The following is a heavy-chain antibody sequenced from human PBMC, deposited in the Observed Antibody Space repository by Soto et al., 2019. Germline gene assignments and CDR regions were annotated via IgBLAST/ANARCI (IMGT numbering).Heavy chain of an antibody. V-gene: IGHV3-23*01. CDR1: GFTFSSYA. D-gene: IGHD6-19*01. J-gene: IGHJ4*02. CDR2: ISGSGGST. Sequence: EVQLLESGGGLVQPGGSLRLSCAASGFTFSSYAMSWVRQAPGKGLEWVSAISGSGGSTYYADSVKGRFTISRDNSKNALYRQMNSLRAEDTAVYYCATFRVAVAGTNPGGWGQGTLVTVSS. CDR3: ATFRVAVAGTNPGG.